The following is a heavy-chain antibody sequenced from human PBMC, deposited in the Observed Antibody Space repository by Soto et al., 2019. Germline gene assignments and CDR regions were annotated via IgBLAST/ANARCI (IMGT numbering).Heavy chain of an antibody. CDR1: GVSISSGSW. V-gene: IGHV4-4*02. D-gene: IGHD5-12*01. Sequence: QMQESGPGLVEPSGTLSLTCDVSGVSISSGSWWSWVRQPPGKGLEWIGEIFHSGSTKYNPSLKSRVTISVDNATNHFSLRVTSVTAADTAVYYCARDGPDGYNLGYWGQGTLVTVSS. CDR2: IFHSGST. J-gene: IGHJ4*02. CDR3: ARDGPDGYNLGY.